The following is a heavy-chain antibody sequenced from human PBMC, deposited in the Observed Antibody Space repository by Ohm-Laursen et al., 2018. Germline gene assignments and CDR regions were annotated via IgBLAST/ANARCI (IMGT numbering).Heavy chain of an antibody. CDR3: ARGSRWFGDFIKDAFDI. Sequence: ETLSLTCSVSGYSISSGYYWGWIRQPPGKGLEWIGSIYDSGSTYYNPSLKSRVTISVDTSKNQFSLKLTSVTAADTAMYYCARGSRWFGDFIKDAFDIWGQGTMVTVSS. V-gene: IGHV4-38-2*02. CDR1: GYSISSGYY. J-gene: IGHJ3*02. CDR2: IYDSGST. D-gene: IGHD3-10*01.